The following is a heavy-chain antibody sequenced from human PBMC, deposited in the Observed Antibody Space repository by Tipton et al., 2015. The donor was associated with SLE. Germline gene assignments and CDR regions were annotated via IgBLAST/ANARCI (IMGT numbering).Heavy chain of an antibody. CDR3: ASGHDFWSGYSDFDY. CDR1: GGSISSSSYY. V-gene: IGHV4-39*07. Sequence: LRLSCTVSGGSISSSSYYWGWIRQPPGKGLEWIGSIYYSGSTYYNPSLKSRVTISVDTSKNQFSLKLSSVTAADTAVYYCASGHDFWSGYSDFDYWGQGTLVTVSS. J-gene: IGHJ4*02. D-gene: IGHD3-3*01. CDR2: IYYSGST.